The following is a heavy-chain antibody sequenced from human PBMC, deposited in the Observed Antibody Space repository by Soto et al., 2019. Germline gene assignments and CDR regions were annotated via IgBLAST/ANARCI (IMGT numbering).Heavy chain of an antibody. CDR3: ARDYNPYYYYYYGMDV. CDR1: GYTFTSYY. Sequence: ASVKVSCKASGYTFTSYYMHWVRQAPGQGLEWMGIINPSGGSTSYAQKFQGRVTMTRDTSTSTVYMELSSLRSEDTAVYYCARDYNPYYYYYYGMDVWGLGTTVTVSS. V-gene: IGHV1-46*01. J-gene: IGHJ6*02. D-gene: IGHD1-1*01. CDR2: INPSGGST.